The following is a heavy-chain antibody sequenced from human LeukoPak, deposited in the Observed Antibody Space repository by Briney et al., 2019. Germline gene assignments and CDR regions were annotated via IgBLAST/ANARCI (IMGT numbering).Heavy chain of an antibody. CDR1: GGSISSSSYY. J-gene: IGHJ4*02. Sequence: SETLSLTCTVSGGSISSSSYYWGWIRQPPGKGLEWIGEINHSGSTNYNPSLKSRVTISVDTSKNQFSLTLSSVTAADTAVYYCARVFRAAAVDYWGQGTLVTVSS. D-gene: IGHD6-13*01. CDR3: ARVFRAAAVDY. CDR2: INHSGST. V-gene: IGHV4-39*07.